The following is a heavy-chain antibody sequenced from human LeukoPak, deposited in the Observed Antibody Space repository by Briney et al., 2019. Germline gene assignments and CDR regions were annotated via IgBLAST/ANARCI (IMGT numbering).Heavy chain of an antibody. J-gene: IGHJ3*02. CDR1: GGSISSDGYY. D-gene: IGHD2-8*01. CDR3: ARDIDCTNGVCYHLDAFDI. CDR2: IYYSGST. V-gene: IGHV4-31*03. Sequence: SETLSLTCTVSGGSISSDGYYWSWIRQHPGKGLEWIGYIYYSGSTYYNPSLKSRVTISVDTSKNQFSLKLSSVTAADTAVYYCARDIDCTNGVCYHLDAFDIWGQGTMVTVSS.